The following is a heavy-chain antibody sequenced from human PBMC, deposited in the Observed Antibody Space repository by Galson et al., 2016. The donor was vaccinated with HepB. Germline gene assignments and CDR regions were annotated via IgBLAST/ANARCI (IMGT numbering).Heavy chain of an antibody. Sequence: SVKVSCKASEYNFNTYGMHWVRQAPGQRLEWMGWINGGNGRTEYSQKLQGRVTITRDTSARTAYMELNSLRSEDTAVYYGARDHGLRYFDWLFSYYGMDVWGEGTTVTVSA. CDR2: INGGNGRT. D-gene: IGHD3-9*01. J-gene: IGHJ6*04. CDR3: ARDHGLRYFDWLFSYYGMDV. V-gene: IGHV1-3*01. CDR1: EYNFNTYG.